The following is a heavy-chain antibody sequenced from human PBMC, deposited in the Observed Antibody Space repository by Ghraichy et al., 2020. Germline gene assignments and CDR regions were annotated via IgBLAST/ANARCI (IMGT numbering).Heavy chain of an antibody. Sequence: SETLSLTCTVSGGSISSSSYYWGWIRQPPGKGLEWIGSIYYSGSTYYNPSLKSRVTISVDTSKNQFSLKLSSVTAADTAVYYCARRRSSGWYGHAFDIWGQGTMVTVSS. V-gene: IGHV4-39*01. D-gene: IGHD6-19*01. CDR3: ARRRSSGWYGHAFDI. CDR2: IYYSGST. CDR1: GGSISSSSYY. J-gene: IGHJ3*02.